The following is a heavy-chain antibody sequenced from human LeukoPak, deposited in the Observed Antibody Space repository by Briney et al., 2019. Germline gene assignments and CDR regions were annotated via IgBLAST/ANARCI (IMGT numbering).Heavy chain of an antibody. D-gene: IGHD6-6*01. CDR2: ISSSGSAI. J-gene: IGHJ3*02. Sequence: GGSLRLSCAASRFTFSNYEMNWVRQAPGKGLEWVSYISSSGSAIYYADSVKGRFTISRDNAKNSLYLQMNSLRAEDTAVYYCARLAAPNDAFDIWGKGTTVTVSS. CDR1: RFTFSNYE. CDR3: ARLAAPNDAFDI. V-gene: IGHV3-48*03.